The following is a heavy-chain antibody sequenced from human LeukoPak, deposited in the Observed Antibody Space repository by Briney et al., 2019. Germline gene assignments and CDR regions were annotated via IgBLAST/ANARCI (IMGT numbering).Heavy chain of an antibody. V-gene: IGHV1-69*04. Sequence: SVKVSCKASGGTFSSYAISWVRQAPGQGLEWMGRIIPILGIANYAQKFQGRVTITADKSTSTAYMELSSLRSEDTAVYYCARDLFVVQTPGAFDIWGQGTMVTVSS. J-gene: IGHJ3*02. CDR1: GGTFSSYA. D-gene: IGHD1-1*01. CDR2: IIPILGIA. CDR3: ARDLFVVQTPGAFDI.